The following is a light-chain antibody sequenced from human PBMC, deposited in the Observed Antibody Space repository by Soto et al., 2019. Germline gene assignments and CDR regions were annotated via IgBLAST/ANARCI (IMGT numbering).Light chain of an antibody. Sequence: EIVLTQSPGTLSLSPGERATLSCRASQYVSSSYLAWYQQKPGQAPRLLIYGASSRATGIPDRFSGSGSGTDFSLTISRLEPEDFAXYYCQQYGSSPWTFGQGTKVELK. CDR1: QYVSSSY. CDR3: QQYGSSPWT. CDR2: GAS. J-gene: IGKJ1*01. V-gene: IGKV3-20*01.